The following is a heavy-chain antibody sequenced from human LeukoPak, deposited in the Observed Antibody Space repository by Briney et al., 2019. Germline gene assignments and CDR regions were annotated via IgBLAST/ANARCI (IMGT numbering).Heavy chain of an antibody. CDR1: GGSISSSSYY. Sequence: SETLSLTCTVSGGSISSSSYYWGWIRQPPGKGLEWIGSIYYSGSTYYNPSLKSRVTISVDTSKNQFSLKLSSVTAADTAVYYCARQGRSRSWVSGPQPGYFDYWGQGTLVTVSS. D-gene: IGHD3-10*01. J-gene: IGHJ4*02. CDR3: ARQGRSRSWVSGPQPGYFDY. V-gene: IGHV4-39*01. CDR2: IYYSGST.